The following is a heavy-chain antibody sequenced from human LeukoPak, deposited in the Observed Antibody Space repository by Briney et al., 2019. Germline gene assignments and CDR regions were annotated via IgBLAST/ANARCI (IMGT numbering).Heavy chain of an antibody. CDR2: INPSGGST. CDR1: GYTFTSYY. J-gene: IGHJ4*02. Sequence: ASVKVSCKASGYTFTSYYMHWVRQAPGQGLEWTGIINPSGGSTSYAQKFQGRVTMTRDTSTSTVYMELSSLRSEDTAVYYCARALRPHYYDSRGYYYQRFDYWGQGTLVTVSS. V-gene: IGHV1-46*01. D-gene: IGHD3-22*01. CDR3: ARALRPHYYDSRGYYYQRFDY.